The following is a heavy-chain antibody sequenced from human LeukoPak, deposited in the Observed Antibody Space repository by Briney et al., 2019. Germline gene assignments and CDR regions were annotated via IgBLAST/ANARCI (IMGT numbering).Heavy chain of an antibody. V-gene: IGHV3-21*01. J-gene: IGHJ4*02. Sequence: GGSLRLSCAASGFAFSRYSMKWVRQAPGKGLEVVSSISYSGPTMFYADSVRGRFTISRDNAENSLFLQMNSLRAEDTAVYFCASNDYRDEGIDSWGQGTLVTVSS. CDR2: ISYSGPTM. CDR3: ASNDYRDEGIDS. CDR1: GFAFSRYS. D-gene: IGHD4-17*01.